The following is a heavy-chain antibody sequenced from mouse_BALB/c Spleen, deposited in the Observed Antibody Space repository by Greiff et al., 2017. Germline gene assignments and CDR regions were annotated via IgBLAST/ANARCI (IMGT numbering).Heavy chain of an antibody. CDR3: ARCTRVTKGVAY. J-gene: IGHJ3*01. CDR1: GYSFTSYW. CDR2: IYPGDGDT. V-gene: IGHV1-87*01. Sequence: VQLQQSGAELVRPGASVKLSCKASGYSFTSYWMHWVKQRPGQGLEWIGAIYPGDGDTRYTQKFKGKATLTADKSSSTAYMQLSSLASEDSAVYYCARCTRVTKGVAYWGQGTLVTVSA. D-gene: IGHD2-2*01.